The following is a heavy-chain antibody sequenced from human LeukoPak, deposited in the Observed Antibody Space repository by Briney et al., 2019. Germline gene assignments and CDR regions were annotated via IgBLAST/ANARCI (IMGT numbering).Heavy chain of an antibody. V-gene: IGHV1-2*02. CDR2: INPNSGGT. CDR1: GYTFTGYH. Sequence: ASVKVSCKASGYTFTGYHMHWVRQAPGQGLEWMGWINPNSGGTNYAQKFQGRVTMTRDTSISTAYMELSRLRSDDTAVCYCARGRKDYGDYYFDSWGQGTLVTVSS. J-gene: IGHJ4*02. CDR3: ARGRKDYGDYYFDS. D-gene: IGHD4-17*01.